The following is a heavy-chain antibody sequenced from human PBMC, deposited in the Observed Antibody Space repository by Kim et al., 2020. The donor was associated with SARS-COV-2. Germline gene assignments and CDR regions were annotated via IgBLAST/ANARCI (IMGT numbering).Heavy chain of an antibody. J-gene: IGHJ2*01. V-gene: IGHV3-23*01. CDR1: GFTFYAYA. CDR2: ISFSGDNT. D-gene: IGHD6-6*01. Sequence: GGSLRLSCVTSGFTFYAYAMGWVRQAPGKGLEWVATISFSGDNTYYADSMRGRFIISRDNSKNTLYLQMKSLRAQDTAIYYCAKVVDKYFY. CDR3: AKVVDKYFY.